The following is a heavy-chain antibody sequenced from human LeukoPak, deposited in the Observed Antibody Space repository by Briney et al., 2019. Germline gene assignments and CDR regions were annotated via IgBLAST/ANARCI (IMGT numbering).Heavy chain of an antibody. CDR3: ARRRDTNYVWYFDS. V-gene: IGHV4-39*01. CDR2: VYYSGST. J-gene: IGHJ4*02. D-gene: IGHD4-11*01. Sequence: KPSETLSLICTVSGGSISSSSYYWGWIRQPPGKGLEWIGSVYYSGSTYYNPSLKSRVTISVDTSKNQFSLKLRSVTAADTAVYYCARRRDTNYVWYFDSWGQGTLVTVSS. CDR1: GGSISSSSYY.